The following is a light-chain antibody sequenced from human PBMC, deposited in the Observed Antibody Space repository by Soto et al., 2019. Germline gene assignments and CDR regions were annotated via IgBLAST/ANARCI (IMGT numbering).Light chain of an antibody. V-gene: IGKV1-5*01. CDR2: DAS. J-gene: IGKJ1*01. Sequence: TQSPGTLSLSPGERATLSCRASQSISSWLAWYQQKPGKAPKLLIYDASSLESGVPSRFSGSGSGTEFTLTISSLQPDDFATYYCQQYNSYSGTFGQGTKVESK. CDR1: QSISSW. CDR3: QQYNSYSGT.